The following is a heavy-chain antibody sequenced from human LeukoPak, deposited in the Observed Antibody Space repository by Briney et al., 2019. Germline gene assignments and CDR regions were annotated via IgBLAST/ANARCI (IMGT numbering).Heavy chain of an antibody. CDR2: INHSGST. D-gene: IGHD3-22*01. V-gene: IGHV4-34*01. Sequence: TASETLSLTCAVYGGSFSGYYWSWIRQPPGKGLEWIGEINHSGSTNYNPSLKGRVTISVDTSKNQFSLKLSSVTAADTAVYYCARVYYDSSDYFDYWGQGTLVTVSS. J-gene: IGHJ4*02. CDR3: ARVYYDSSDYFDY. CDR1: GGSFSGYY.